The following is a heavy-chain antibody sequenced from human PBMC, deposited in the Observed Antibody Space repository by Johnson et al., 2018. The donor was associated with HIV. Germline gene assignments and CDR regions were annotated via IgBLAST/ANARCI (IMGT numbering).Heavy chain of an antibody. Sequence: VQLVESGGGLVQPGRSLRLSCSASGFTFGAYALSWFRQAPGKGLEWVSVIYNDDSTYYADSVKGRFTISRDISKNTLSLQMNSLRAEDTAVYYCARRDAALVTAAFDIWGQGTMVTVSS. V-gene: IGHV3-66*04. J-gene: IGHJ3*02. CDR1: GFTFGAYA. D-gene: IGHD5-18*01. CDR2: IYNDDST. CDR3: ARRDAALVTAAFDI.